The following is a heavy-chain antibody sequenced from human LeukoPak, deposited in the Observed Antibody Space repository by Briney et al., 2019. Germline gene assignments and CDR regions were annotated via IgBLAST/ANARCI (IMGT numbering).Heavy chain of an antibody. CDR1: VYTLTDYY. CDR2: INPNDGDT. D-gene: IGHD2-2*01. J-gene: IGHJ4*02. Sequence: SVKVSCKASVYTLTDYYMHWVRQAPAPGVEWMGWINPNDGDTNYAQKFQGRVTKTRDTSISTAHMEVSRLRSDDTAVYYCARANLLYCSSTTCLFDYWGQGTLVTVSS. CDR3: ARANLLYCSSTTCLFDY. V-gene: IGHV1-2*02.